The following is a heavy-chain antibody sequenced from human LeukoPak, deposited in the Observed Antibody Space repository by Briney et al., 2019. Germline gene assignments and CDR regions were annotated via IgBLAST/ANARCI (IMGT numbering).Heavy chain of an antibody. J-gene: IGHJ4*02. D-gene: IGHD3-22*01. V-gene: IGHV3-53*01. CDR3: ARLDDMAFDY. CDR2: IYSGGST. CDR1: RFTVSSNY. Sequence: GGSLRLSCAASRFTVSSNYMSWVRQAPGKGLEWVSVIYSGGSTYYADSVKGRFTISRDNSKNTLYLQMNSLRAEDTAVYYCARLDDMAFDYWGQGTLVTVSS.